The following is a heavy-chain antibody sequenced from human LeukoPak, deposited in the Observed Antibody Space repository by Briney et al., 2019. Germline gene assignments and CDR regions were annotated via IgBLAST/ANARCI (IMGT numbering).Heavy chain of an antibody. CDR3: ARDVRGGGYGGYYYYYMDV. CDR1: GGSISSSSYY. Sequence: PSETLSLTCTVSGGSISSSSYYWGWIRQPPGKGLEWIGSIYYSGSTYYNPSLKSRVTISVDTSKNQFSLKLSSVTAADTAVYYCARDVRGGGYGGYYYYYMDVWGKGTTVTVSS. D-gene: IGHD3-16*01. CDR2: IYYSGST. J-gene: IGHJ6*03. V-gene: IGHV4-39*07.